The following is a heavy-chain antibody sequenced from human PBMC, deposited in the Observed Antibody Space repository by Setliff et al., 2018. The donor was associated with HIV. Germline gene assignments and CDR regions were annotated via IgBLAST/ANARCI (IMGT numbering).Heavy chain of an antibody. J-gene: IGHJ4*02. CDR2: MNPNSGNT. CDR1: GDTFTTYD. Sequence: ASVKVSCKASGDTFTTYDINWVRQATGQGLEWMGWMNPNSGNTGYAQKFQGRVTMTRNTSISTAYMELSSLTSEDTAVYYCVREARGGYFDCWGQGTLVTVSS. CDR3: VREARGGYFDC. V-gene: IGHV1-8*02. D-gene: IGHD2-15*01.